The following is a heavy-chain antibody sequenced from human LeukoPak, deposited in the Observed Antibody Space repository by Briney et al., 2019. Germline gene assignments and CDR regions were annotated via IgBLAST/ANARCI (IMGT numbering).Heavy chain of an antibody. CDR3: AKDRAQQLVLDF. V-gene: IGHV3-23*01. D-gene: IGHD6-13*01. CDR1: GFTFGSYA. J-gene: IGHJ4*02. CDR2: IIGSGSST. Sequence: SGGSLRLSCSASGFTFGSYAMSWVRQAPGKGLEWVSAIIGSGSSTYYADSVKGRFTISRDNSKNTLFLQMNSLRAEDTAVYYCAKDRAQQLVLDFWGQGTLVTVSS.